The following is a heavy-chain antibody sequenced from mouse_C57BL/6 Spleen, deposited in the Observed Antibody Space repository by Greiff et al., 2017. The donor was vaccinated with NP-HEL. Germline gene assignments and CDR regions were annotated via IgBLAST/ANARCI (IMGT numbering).Heavy chain of an antibody. D-gene: IGHD2-2*01. Sequence: EVKVEESGGGLVKPGGSLKLSCAASGFTFSDYGMHWVRQAPEKGLEWVAYISSGSSTIYYADTVKGRFTISRDNAKNTLFLQMTSLRSEDTAMYYCARDGWLRRGAMDYWGQGTSVTVSS. CDR2: ISSGSSTI. J-gene: IGHJ4*01. CDR1: GFTFSDYG. V-gene: IGHV5-17*01. CDR3: ARDGWLRRGAMDY.